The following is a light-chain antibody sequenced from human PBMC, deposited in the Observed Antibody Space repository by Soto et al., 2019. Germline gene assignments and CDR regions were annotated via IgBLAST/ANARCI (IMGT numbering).Light chain of an antibody. CDR3: QHRSNSPPTWT. CDR1: QSIGTY. V-gene: IGKV3-11*01. J-gene: IGKJ1*01. CDR2: DAS. Sequence: EIVLTQSPATLSLSPGDRATLSCRASQSIGTYLAWYQQKPGQAPSLLIYDASNRATGIPARFSGSGSGTDFTLTLRSLEPEDFAVYFCQHRSNSPPTWTFGQGTKVEIK.